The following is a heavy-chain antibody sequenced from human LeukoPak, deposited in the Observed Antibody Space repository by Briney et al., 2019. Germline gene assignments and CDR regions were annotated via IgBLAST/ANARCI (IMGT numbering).Heavy chain of an antibody. CDR3: ARRHDSSGYRIDY. V-gene: IGHV4-34*01. D-gene: IGHD3-22*01. CDR2: IKHSGST. J-gene: IGHJ4*02. Sequence: PETLSLTRAVHGGSFRGYYWSWIRQPPGKGLEGIGEIKHSGSTNYNPSLKNRITISVYTSKNQFSLKLSSVTAADTAVYYCARRHDSSGYRIDYWGQGTLVTVSS. CDR1: GGSFRGYY.